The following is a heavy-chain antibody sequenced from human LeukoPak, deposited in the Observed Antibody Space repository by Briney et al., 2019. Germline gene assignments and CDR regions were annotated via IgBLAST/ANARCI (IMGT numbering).Heavy chain of an antibody. CDR2: IYSGGST. CDR3: ARAYSGSYYYYGMDV. D-gene: IGHD1-26*01. J-gene: IGHJ6*02. V-gene: IGHV3-66*01. CDR1: GFTVSSNY. Sequence: GGSLRLSCAASGFTVSSNYMSWVRQAPGKGLEWVSVIYSGGSTYYADSVKGRFTISRDNYKNTLYLQMNSLRAEDTAVYYCARAYSGSYYYYGMDVWGQGTMVTVSS.